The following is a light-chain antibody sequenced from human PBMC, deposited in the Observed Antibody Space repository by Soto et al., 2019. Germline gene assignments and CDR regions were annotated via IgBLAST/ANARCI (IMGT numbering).Light chain of an antibody. V-gene: IGKV3-11*01. CDR2: DAS. Sequence: EIVLTQSPATLSLSPGERATLSCRASQSVSSYLAWYQQKPGQAPRLLIYDASNRATGIPARFSGSGSGTDFTLTISRLEPEDFAVYYCLRYGDSPPAYTFGQGTKLEIK. CDR3: LRYGDSPPAYT. CDR1: QSVSSY. J-gene: IGKJ2*01.